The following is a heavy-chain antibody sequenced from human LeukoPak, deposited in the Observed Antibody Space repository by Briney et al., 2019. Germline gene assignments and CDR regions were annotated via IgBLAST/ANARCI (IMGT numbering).Heavy chain of an antibody. J-gene: IGHJ4*02. D-gene: IGHD3-22*01. CDR3: ARSHDSSGYYFIDGY. V-gene: IGHV4-4*02. Sequence: PSETLSLTCAVSGGSISSSNWYSWVRQPPEKGLEWIGYIYYSGSTYYNPSLKSRVTISVDTSKNQFSLKLSSVTAADTAVYYCARSHDSSGYYFIDGYWGQGTLVTVSS. CDR2: IYYSGST. CDR1: GGSISSSNW.